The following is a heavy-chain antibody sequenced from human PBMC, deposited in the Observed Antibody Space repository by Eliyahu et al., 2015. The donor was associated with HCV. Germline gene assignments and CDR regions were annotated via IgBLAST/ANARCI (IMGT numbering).Heavy chain of an antibody. Sequence: QVQLQESGPGLVKPSETLSLTCXVSGGSIPXYXWXWXRQPPXKGXEWIGYIHYSGSTNYNPSLKSRVTISVDTSKNQFSLSLTSVTPADTAVYYCASGGGGIAVAGTGGWFDPWGQGTLVTVSS. CDR1: GGSIPXYX. J-gene: IGHJ5*02. D-gene: IGHD6-19*01. V-gene: IGHV4-59*01. CDR3: ASGGGGIAVAGTGGWFDP. CDR2: IHYSGST.